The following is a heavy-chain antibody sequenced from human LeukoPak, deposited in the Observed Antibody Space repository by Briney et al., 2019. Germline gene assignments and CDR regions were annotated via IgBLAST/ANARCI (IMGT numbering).Heavy chain of an antibody. CDR2: INPSGGST. V-gene: IGHV1-46*01. J-gene: IGHJ5*02. CDR3: AIDLDYGGNVFDP. D-gene: IGHD4-23*01. CDR1: GYTFTNYY. Sequence: GASVNVSCMASGYTFTNYYMHWVRQAPGQGLEWMGIINPSGGSTSYAQKFQGRVTMTRDTSASTVYMALSSLRSEDTAVYYCAIDLDYGGNVFDPWGQGSLVTVSA.